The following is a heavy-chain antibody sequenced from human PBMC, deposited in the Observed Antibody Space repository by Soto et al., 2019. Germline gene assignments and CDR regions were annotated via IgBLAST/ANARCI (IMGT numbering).Heavy chain of an antibody. CDR2: IKTRSEGVST. CDR1: GFAFSSAW. V-gene: IGHV3-15*07. J-gene: IGHJ4*02. Sequence: EVQLVESGGGLVKPGESLRLSCAASGFAFSSAWMNWVHQAPGKGLEWVGRIKTRSEGVSTQYPAPVRGRFTISRDDSKNTLSLQLSGLKIEDTAVYYCTTGSDEGYWGQGTLVTVSS. CDR3: TTGSDEGY.